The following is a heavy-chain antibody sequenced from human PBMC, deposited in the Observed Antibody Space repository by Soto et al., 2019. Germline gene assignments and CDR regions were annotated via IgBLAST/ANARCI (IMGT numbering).Heavy chain of an antibody. J-gene: IGHJ6*02. V-gene: IGHV3-7*03. Sequence: DVQLAESGGGLVQPGGSLRLSCVASGQTFNRYWMSWVRQAPGKGLEWVANIKQDGSEEYYVDSVKGRFTISRDNAKKSLYLQMNSLRAEDTAMYYCVRTHFDARFLDFYGMDVGGQGTTVLVSS. CDR1: GQTFNRYW. CDR2: IKQDGSEE. CDR3: VRTHFDARFLDFYGMDV. D-gene: IGHD3-3*01.